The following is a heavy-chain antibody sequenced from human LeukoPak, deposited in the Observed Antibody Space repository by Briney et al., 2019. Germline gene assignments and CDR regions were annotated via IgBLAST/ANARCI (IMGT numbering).Heavy chain of an antibody. CDR1: GFTFSSYA. CDR3: ARDGEGVVVPAAIGVGDY. J-gene: IGHJ4*02. V-gene: IGHV3-30-3*01. CDR2: ISYDGSNK. Sequence: PGGSLRLSCAASGFTFSSYAMHWVRQAPGKGLEWVAVISYDGSNKYYADSVKGRFTISRDNSKNTLYLQMNSLRAEDTAVYYCARDGEGVVVPAAIGVGDYWGQGTLVTVSS. D-gene: IGHD2-2*01.